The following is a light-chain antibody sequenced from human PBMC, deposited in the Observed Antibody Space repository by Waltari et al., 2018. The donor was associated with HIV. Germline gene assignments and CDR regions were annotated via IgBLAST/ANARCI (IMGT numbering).Light chain of an antibody. CDR2: EDS. CDR1: RGCSGSTS. V-gene: IGLV6-57*01. J-gene: IGLJ2*01. Sequence: ILTQSHSVSHSPGKTVTISCTRSRGCSGSTSILWYQQRPGRSPATVIYEDSQRPSGVPKRFSGSVDSSSNSASLTISGLKTEDEADYFCQSYDGTTVVFGGGTRLTVL. CDR3: QSYDGTTVV.